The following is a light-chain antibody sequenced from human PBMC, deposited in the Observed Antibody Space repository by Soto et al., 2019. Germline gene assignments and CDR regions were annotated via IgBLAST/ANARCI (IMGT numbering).Light chain of an antibody. CDR1: PGSVSTNNY. CDR3: LLYVDNYIHWV. CDR2: NSK. V-gene: IGLV8-61*01. Sequence: QAVVTQEPSFSVSPGGTVTLTCGLSPGSVSTNNYPSWYQQTPGQPPRTLIDNSKTRSSGVPDRFSGSILGNQAALAIPGAQADDEFDYYWLLYVDNYIHWVFGGRTKLTVL. J-gene: IGLJ3*02.